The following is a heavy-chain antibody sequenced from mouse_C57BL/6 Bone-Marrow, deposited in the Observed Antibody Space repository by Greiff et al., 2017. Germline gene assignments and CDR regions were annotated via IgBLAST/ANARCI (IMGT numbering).Heavy chain of an antibody. V-gene: IGHV2-9*01. J-gene: IGHJ4*01. CDR1: GFSLTSYG. CDR3: ATHYYGISPYYAMDY. D-gene: IGHD1-1*01. CDR2: IWGGGST. Sequence: VQVVESGPGLVAPSQSLSITCTVSGFSLTSYGVDWVRQPPGKGLEWLGVIWGGGSTNYTSALMSRLSISKDNSKSQVFLKMNRLQTDDTAMYYCATHYYGISPYYAMDYWGQGTSVTGSS.